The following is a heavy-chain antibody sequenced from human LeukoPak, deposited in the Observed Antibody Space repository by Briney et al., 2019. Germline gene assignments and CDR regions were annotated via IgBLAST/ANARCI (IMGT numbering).Heavy chain of an antibody. CDR1: GGTFSSYA. Sequence: SVKVSCKASGGTFSSYAISWVRQAPGQGLEWMGRIIPSFGTGNYGQEFQGRVKITTDESTSSAYMELNSLRSEDTAVYYCARDHDYGGNLDYWGQGTLVTVSS. CDR2: IIPSFGTG. J-gene: IGHJ4*02. CDR3: ARDHDYGGNLDY. D-gene: IGHD4-23*01. V-gene: IGHV1-69*05.